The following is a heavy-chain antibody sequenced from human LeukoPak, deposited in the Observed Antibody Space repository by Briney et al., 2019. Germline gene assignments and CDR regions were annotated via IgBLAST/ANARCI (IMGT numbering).Heavy chain of an antibody. CDR2: IYPGDSDT. V-gene: IGHV5-51*01. CDR3: ARSKSYSSSWYEDAFDI. J-gene: IGHJ3*02. D-gene: IGHD6-13*01. Sequence: GESLKISCKGSGYNFTSYWIGWVRQMPGKGLEWMGIIYPGDSDTRYSPSFQGQVTISADKSISTAYLQWSSLKASDTAMYYCARSKSYSSSWYEDAFDIWGQGTMVTVSS. CDR1: GYNFTSYW.